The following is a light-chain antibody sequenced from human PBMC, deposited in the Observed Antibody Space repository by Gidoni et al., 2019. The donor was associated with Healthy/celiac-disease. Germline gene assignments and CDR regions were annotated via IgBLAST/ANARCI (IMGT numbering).Light chain of an antibody. CDR3: QQYGSSPLT. Sequence: IVLTQSPGTLSLSPGERATLSCRASQSVSSSYLAWYQQKPGQAPRLLIYGASSRATGIPDRFSGSGSGTDFTLTISRLEPEDFAVDYCQQYGSSPLTFGGXTKVEIK. CDR2: GAS. V-gene: IGKV3-20*01. CDR1: QSVSSSY. J-gene: IGKJ4*01.